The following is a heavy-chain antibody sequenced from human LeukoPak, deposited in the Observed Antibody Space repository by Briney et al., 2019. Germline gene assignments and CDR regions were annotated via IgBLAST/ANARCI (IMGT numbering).Heavy chain of an antibody. CDR1: GFTFSSYS. V-gene: IGHV3-21*01. Sequence: GGSLRLSCAASGFTFSSYSMNWVRQAPGKGLEWVSSISSSSSYIYNADSVKGRFSISRDNAKNSLYLQMTSLRAEDTAVYYCARGYNYGPGYMDVWGKGTTVTVSS. CDR3: ARGYNYGPGYMDV. J-gene: IGHJ6*03. D-gene: IGHD3-10*01. CDR2: ISSSSSYI.